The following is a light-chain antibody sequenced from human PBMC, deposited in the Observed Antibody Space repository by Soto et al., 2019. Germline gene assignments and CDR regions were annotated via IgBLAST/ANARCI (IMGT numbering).Light chain of an antibody. Sequence: DIPMTQSPSTLSASGGDRVTITCRASESISSWLAWYQQKPGKAPKVLIYQASSLESGVPSRFSGSGSGAEFTLTISSLQPDDFATYFCQQYHDSSPAFGQGTKLEIK. CDR2: QAS. CDR1: ESISSW. CDR3: QQYHDSSPA. J-gene: IGKJ2*01. V-gene: IGKV1-5*03.